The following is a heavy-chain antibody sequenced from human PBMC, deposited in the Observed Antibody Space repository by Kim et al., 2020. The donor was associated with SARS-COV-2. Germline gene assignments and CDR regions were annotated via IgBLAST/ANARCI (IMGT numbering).Heavy chain of an antibody. CDR1: GFTFSSYA. D-gene: IGHD3-10*01. CDR2: ISGSGGST. V-gene: IGHV3-23*01. CDR3: AKCLPVAPSDALWFGESPLNNYYYYGMDV. J-gene: IGHJ6*02. Sequence: GGSLRLSCAASGFTFSSYAMSWVRQAPGKGLEWVSAISGSGGSTYYADSVKGRFTISRDNSKNTLYLQMNSLRAEDTAVYYCAKCLPVAPSDALWFGESPLNNYYYYGMDVWGQGTTVTVSS.